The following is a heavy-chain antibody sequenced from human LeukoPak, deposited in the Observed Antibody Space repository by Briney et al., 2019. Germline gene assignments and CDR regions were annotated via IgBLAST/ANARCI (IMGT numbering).Heavy chain of an antibody. CDR1: GGTFSSYA. Sequence: SVKVSCKASGGTFSSYAISWVRQAPGQGLEWMGRIIPILGIANYAQKFQGRVTITADKSTSTAYMELSSLRSEDTAVYYCAREEGPYCGGDCYSPLFDYWGQGTLVTVSS. D-gene: IGHD2-21*02. J-gene: IGHJ4*02. CDR3: AREEGPYCGGDCYSPLFDY. V-gene: IGHV1-69*04. CDR2: IIPILGIA.